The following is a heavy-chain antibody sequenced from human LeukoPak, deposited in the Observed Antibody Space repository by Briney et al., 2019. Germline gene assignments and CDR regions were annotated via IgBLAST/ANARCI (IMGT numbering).Heavy chain of an antibody. CDR2: INSDGSST. CDR1: GFTFSSYS. Sequence: GGSLRLSCAASGFTFSSYSMNWVRQAPGKGLVWVSRINSDGSSTSYADSVKGRFTISRDNAKNTLYLQMNSLRAEDTAVYYCAGEYYDFWSYYYYYYYYMDVWGKGTTVTVSS. D-gene: IGHD3-3*01. V-gene: IGHV3-74*01. CDR3: AGEYYDFWSYYYYYYYYMDV. J-gene: IGHJ6*03.